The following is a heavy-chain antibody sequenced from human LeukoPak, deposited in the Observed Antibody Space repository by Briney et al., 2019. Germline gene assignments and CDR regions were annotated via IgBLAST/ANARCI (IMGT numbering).Heavy chain of an antibody. CDR2: ISGSGGST. CDR1: GGSISSYY. CDR3: AKARSGSSGYLPFDY. Sequence: ETLSLTCTVSGGSISSYYWSWIRQPAGKGLEWVSAISGSGGSTYYADSVKGRFTISRDNSKNTLYLQMNSLRAEGTAVYYCAKARSGSSGYLPFDYWGQGTLVTVSS. D-gene: IGHD3-22*01. J-gene: IGHJ4*02. V-gene: IGHV3-23*01.